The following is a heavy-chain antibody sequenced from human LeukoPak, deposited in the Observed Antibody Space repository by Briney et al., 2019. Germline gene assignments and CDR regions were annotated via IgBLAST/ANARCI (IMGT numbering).Heavy chain of an antibody. J-gene: IGHJ4*02. CDR1: GFSVGNNY. D-gene: IGHD5-24*01. CDR3: ARDIVWLQLEY. Sequence: GGSLRLSCAASGFSVGNNYVTWVRQPPGKGLEWVSVIYSGGDTYYADSVKGRFTISRDNARNSLYLQMSSLRVEDTAVYYCARDIVWLQLEYWGQGTLVTVSS. V-gene: IGHV3-53*01. CDR2: IYSGGDT.